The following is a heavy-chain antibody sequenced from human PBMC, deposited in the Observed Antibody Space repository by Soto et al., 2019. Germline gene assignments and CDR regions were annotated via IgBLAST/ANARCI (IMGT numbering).Heavy chain of an antibody. Sequence: PGGSLRLSCAASGFTFSGYSMNWVRQAPGKGLQWVSYISSSSNIIHYADSVRGRFTISRDNSKNTLYLQMNSLRVEDTAVYYCAKKVPGSNPLDSWGQGALVTVSS. CDR1: GFTFSGYS. CDR3: AKKVPGSNPLDS. CDR2: ISSSSNII. J-gene: IGHJ4*02. V-gene: IGHV3-48*01. D-gene: IGHD1-1*01.